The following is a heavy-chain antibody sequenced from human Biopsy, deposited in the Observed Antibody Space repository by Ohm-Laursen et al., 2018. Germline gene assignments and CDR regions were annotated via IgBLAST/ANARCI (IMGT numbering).Heavy chain of an antibody. CDR1: GGSISGSS. CDR2: ISYSGST. J-gene: IGHJ3*02. V-gene: IGHV4-59*08. Sequence: GTLPLTCSVSGGSISGSSWSWIRQAPGRGLEWVGYISYSGSTSNNPSLKSRITISVDTSKNQISLKVTSVTAADTAVYYCAKHGSGWTGDDALHIWGQGTMVTVSS. CDR3: AKHGSGWTGDDALHI. D-gene: IGHD6-19*01.